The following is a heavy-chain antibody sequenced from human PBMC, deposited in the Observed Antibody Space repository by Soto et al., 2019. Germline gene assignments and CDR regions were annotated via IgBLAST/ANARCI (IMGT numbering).Heavy chain of an antibody. Sequence: GASVKVSCKASGYTFTSYGISWVRQAPGQGLEWMGWISAYNGNTNYAQKLQGRVTMTTDTSTSTAYMELRSLRSDDTAVYYCARDRTRHIRGVFDYWGQGTLVTVSS. J-gene: IGHJ4*02. CDR2: ISAYNGNT. V-gene: IGHV1-18*01. D-gene: IGHD3-10*01. CDR3: ARDRTRHIRGVFDY. CDR1: GYTFTSYG.